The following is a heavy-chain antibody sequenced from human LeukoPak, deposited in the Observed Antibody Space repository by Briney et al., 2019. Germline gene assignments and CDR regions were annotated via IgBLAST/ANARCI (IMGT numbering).Heavy chain of an antibody. CDR2: ISGSTGNT. CDR1: GYLSTSYG. J-gene: IGHJ4*02. CDR3: ARAGRGTYYYFDV. D-gene: IGHD3-10*01. Sequence: GAPVKVSCKASGYLSTSYGFIWVRQAPGHGLQWMGWISGSTGNTNYAQIVQGRVSMTTDTSTNTAYMELRSLTVDDTAVYYCARAGRGTYYYFDVWGQGTLVTVSS. V-gene: IGHV1-18*01.